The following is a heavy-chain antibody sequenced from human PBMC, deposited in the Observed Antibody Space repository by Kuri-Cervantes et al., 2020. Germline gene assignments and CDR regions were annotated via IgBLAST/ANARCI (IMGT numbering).Heavy chain of an antibody. CDR2: MNPNSGNT. Sequence: ASVKVSCKVSGYTLTELSMHWVRQATGQGLEWMGWMNPNSGNTGYAQKFQGRVTMTRNTSISTAYMELSSLRSEDTAVYYCARDLYLGAFDIWGQGTMVTVSS. V-gene: IGHV1-8*01. CDR3: ARDLYLGAFDI. D-gene: IGHD2-8*01. CDR1: GYTLTELS. J-gene: IGHJ3*02.